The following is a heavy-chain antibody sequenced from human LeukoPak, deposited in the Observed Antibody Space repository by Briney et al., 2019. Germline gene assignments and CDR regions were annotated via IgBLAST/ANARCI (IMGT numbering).Heavy chain of an antibody. CDR3: AREEQWMAKFDS. CDR1: GFTFSSYA. CDR2: ISGSGGST. V-gene: IGHV3-23*01. J-gene: IGHJ4*02. Sequence: GGSLRLSCAASGFTFSSYAMSWVRQAPGKGLEWVSSISGSGGSTYYADSVKGRFTISRDNAKNSLYLQMNSLRAEDTAVYYCAREEQWMAKFDSWGQGTLVTVSS. D-gene: IGHD6-19*01.